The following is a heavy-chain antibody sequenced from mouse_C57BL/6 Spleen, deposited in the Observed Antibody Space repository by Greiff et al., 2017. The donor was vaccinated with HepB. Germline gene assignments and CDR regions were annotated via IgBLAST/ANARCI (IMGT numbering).Heavy chain of an antibody. D-gene: IGHD1-1*01. V-gene: IGHV5-17*01. CDR3: ARLITTVSYWYFDV. Sequence: EVKLVESGGGLVKPGGSLKLSCAASGFTFSDYGMHWVRQAPEKGLEWVAYISSGSSTIYYADTVKGRFTISRDNAKNTLFLQMTSLRSEDTAMYYCARLITTVSYWYFDVWGTGTTVTVSS. CDR1: GFTFSDYG. J-gene: IGHJ1*03. CDR2: ISSGSSTI.